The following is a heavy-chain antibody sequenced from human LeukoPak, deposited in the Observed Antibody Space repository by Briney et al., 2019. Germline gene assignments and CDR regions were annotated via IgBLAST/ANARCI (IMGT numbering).Heavy chain of an antibody. J-gene: IGHJ6*02. D-gene: IGHD3-16*01. Sequence: GGSLRLSCAASGFTFSSYEMNWVRQAPGKGLEWVSAISTSTYYADSVKGRFTTSRDNAKNSLYLQMNSLRAEDTAVYYCARDWGYYYYYGMDVWGQGTTVTVSS. V-gene: IGHV3-21*01. CDR2: ISTST. CDR1: GFTFSSYE. CDR3: ARDWGYYYYYGMDV.